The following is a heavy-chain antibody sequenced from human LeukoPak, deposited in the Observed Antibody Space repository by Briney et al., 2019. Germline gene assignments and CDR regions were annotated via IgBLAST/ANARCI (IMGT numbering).Heavy chain of an antibody. CDR2: IYYSGST. D-gene: IGHD3-22*01. Sequence: SETLSLTCTVSGGSISSYYWSWIRQPPGKGLEWIGYIYYSGSTNYNPSLKSRVAISVDTSKNQFSLKLSSVTAADTAVYFCASPRGDDSGGYYTWYFHHWGQGILVTVSS. V-gene: IGHV4-59*08. CDR3: ASPRGDDSGGYYTWYFHH. CDR1: GGSISSYY. J-gene: IGHJ1*01.